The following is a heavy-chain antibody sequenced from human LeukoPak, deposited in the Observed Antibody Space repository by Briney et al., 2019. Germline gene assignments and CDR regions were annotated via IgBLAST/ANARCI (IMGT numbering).Heavy chain of an antibody. J-gene: IGHJ6*04. CDR2: IMWDSGTI. CDR3: AELGITMIGGV. CDR1: GFTSNDYA. V-gene: IGHV3-9*02. Sequence: PGGSLRLSCAASGFTSNDYAMHWVRQAPGKGLEWVSGIMWDSGTIGYADSVKGRFTTSRDNAKNSLYLQMNSLRAEDTAVYYCAELGITMIGGVWGKGTTVTISS. D-gene: IGHD3-10*02.